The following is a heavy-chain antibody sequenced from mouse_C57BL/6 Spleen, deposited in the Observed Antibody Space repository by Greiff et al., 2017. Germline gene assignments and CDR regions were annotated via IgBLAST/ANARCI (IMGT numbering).Heavy chain of an antibody. CDR1: GFTFSSYG. V-gene: IGHV5-6*01. CDR2: ISPGGSYT. Sequence: VLLLQSGADLVKPGASLKLSCAASGFTFSSYGMSWVRQTPDKRLEWVGTISPGGSYTNYPDKVKGRSTISRDKAKSTLYMQMSSLKSEDTAMYYCARLGSYAMDDWGQGTSVTVSS. D-gene: IGHD1-1*01. CDR3: ARLGSYAMDD. J-gene: IGHJ4*01.